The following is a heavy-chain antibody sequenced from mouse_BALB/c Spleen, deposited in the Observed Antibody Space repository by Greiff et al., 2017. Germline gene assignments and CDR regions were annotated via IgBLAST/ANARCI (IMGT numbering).Heavy chain of an antibody. CDR3: ARDWDGIDY. Sequence: DVQLQESGPGLVKPSQSLSLTCTVTGYSITSDYAWNWIRQFPGNKLEWLGYISYSGSTSYNPSLKSRISITRDTSKNQFFLQLNSVTTEDTATYYCARDWDGIDYWGQGTTLTVSS. CDR2: ISYSGST. CDR1: GYSITSDYA. V-gene: IGHV3-2*02. D-gene: IGHD4-1*01. J-gene: IGHJ2*01.